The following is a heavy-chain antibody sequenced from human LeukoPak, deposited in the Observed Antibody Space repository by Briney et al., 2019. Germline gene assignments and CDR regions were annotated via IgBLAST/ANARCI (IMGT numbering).Heavy chain of an antibody. D-gene: IGHD6-19*01. CDR2: IHTSGST. CDR3: ARDQGSGWYEE. Sequence: SETLSLTCTVSGDSVSNYYWNWIRQPAGKGLEWIGRIHTSGSTNYNPSLKSRLTVSVDTSKSQFSLKLTSVTAADTAVYYCARDQGSGWYEEWGQGTLVTVSS. J-gene: IGHJ4*02. CDR1: GDSVSNYY. V-gene: IGHV4-4*07.